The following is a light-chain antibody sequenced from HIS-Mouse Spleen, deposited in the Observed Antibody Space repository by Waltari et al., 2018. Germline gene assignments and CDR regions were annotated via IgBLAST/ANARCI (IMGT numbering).Light chain of an antibody. CDR2: EGS. CDR3: CSYAGSSTYV. Sequence: QSALTQPASVSGSPGPSLPISCPGTSSDVGSYNLVSWYQQHPGKAPKLTIYEGSKRPSGVSNRFSGSKSGNTASLTISGLQAEDEADYYCCSYAGSSTYVFGTGTKVTVL. V-gene: IGLV2-23*01. J-gene: IGLJ1*01. CDR1: SSDVGSYNL.